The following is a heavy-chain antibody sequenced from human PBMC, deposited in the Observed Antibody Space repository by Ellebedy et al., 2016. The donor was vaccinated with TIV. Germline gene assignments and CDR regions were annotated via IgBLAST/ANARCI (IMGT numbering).Heavy chain of an antibody. J-gene: IGHJ6*03. CDR3: ARIPRPYYYYMDV. D-gene: IGHD6-6*01. Sequence: GSLRLSXNVSGASISSSYWTWIRQPPGKGLEWIGHIFSSGDTNYNPSLKSRVTISRDTSKNEVSLRLTSVTAADTAVYYCARIPRPYYYYMDVWGRGTTVTVS. CDR1: GASISSSY. CDR2: IFSSGDT. V-gene: IGHV4-59*01.